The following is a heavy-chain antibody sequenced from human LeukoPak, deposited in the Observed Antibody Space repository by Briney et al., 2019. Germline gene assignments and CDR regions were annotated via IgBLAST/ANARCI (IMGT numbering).Heavy chain of an antibody. CDR3: ARERTSGWDAFDF. Sequence: PGGSLRLSCAASGFTFSSFWMHWVRQAPGKGLVWVSRINSVGSSTSYADSVKSRFTISRDNAKNTLYLQMNSLRAEDTAVYYCARERTSGWDAFDFWGRGTLVTVSS. CDR2: INSVGSST. V-gene: IGHV3-74*01. CDR1: GFTFSSFW. D-gene: IGHD6-19*01. J-gene: IGHJ4*02.